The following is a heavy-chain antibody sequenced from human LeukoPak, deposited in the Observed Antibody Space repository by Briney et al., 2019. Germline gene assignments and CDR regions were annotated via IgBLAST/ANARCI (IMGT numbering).Heavy chain of an antibody. CDR3: ASSDPTTYYYYGMDV. D-gene: IGHD1/OR15-1a*01. CDR2: IIPIFGTA. J-gene: IGHJ6*02. V-gene: IGHV1-69*13. CDR1: GGTFSSYA. Sequence: ASVKVSCKASGGTFSSYAISWVRQAPGQGLEWMGGIIPIFGTANYAQKFQGRVTITADESTSTAYMEPSSLRSEDTAVYYCASSDPTTYYYYGMDVWGQGTTVTVSS.